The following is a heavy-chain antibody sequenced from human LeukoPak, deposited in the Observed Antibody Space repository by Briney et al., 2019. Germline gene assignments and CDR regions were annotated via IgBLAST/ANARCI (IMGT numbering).Heavy chain of an antibody. D-gene: IGHD1-26*01. Sequence: LQDRITMTTDTSTSTAYMGLTSLRFGDTAVYYCARHNGAYYGYFDYWGQGTLVTVSS. J-gene: IGHJ4*02. CDR3: ARHNGAYYGYFDY. V-gene: IGHV1-18*01.